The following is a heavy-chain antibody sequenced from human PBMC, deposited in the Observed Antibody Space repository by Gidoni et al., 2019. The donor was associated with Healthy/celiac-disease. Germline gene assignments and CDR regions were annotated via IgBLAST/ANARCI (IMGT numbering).Heavy chain of an antibody. CDR3: AKDPRDCSGGSCYSNY. J-gene: IGHJ4*02. V-gene: IGHV3-23*01. CDR1: GFTFSSSA. CDR2: LSGSGGST. D-gene: IGHD2-15*01. Sequence: EVRLLYSGGGIVQTGGSLRLSCAASGFTFSSSAMRWVRQAPGKGLEWVSALSGSGGSTCYADSVKGRFTISRDNSKNTLYLQMNSLRAEDTAVYYCAKDPRDCSGGSCYSNYWGQGTLVTVSS.